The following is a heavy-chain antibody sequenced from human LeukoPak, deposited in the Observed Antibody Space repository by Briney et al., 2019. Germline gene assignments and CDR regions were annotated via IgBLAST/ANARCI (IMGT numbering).Heavy chain of an antibody. CDR1: GGSISSYY. CDR2: IYYSGST. V-gene: IGHV4-59*01. J-gene: IGHJ6*04. D-gene: IGHD3-9*01. CDR3: ARRGYYDILTGYYSYYYYYRMDV. Sequence: SETLSLTCTVSGGSISSYYRSWIRQPPGKGLEWIGYIYYSGSTNYNPSLKSRVTISVDTSKNQFSLKLSSVTAADTAVYYCARRGYYDILTGYYSYYYYYRMDVWGKGTTVTVSS.